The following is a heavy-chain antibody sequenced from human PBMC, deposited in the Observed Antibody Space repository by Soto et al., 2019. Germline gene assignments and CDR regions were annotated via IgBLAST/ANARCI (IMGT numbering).Heavy chain of an antibody. CDR3: ARRLYGSGSYRYYYGMDV. Sequence: HGESLKISCKGSGYSFTSYWIGWVRQMPGKGLEWMGIIYPGDSDTRYSPSFQGQVTISADKSISTAYLQWSSLKASDTAMYYCARRLYGSGSYRYYYGMDVWGQGTTVTVSS. CDR2: IYPGDSDT. CDR1: GYSFTSYW. V-gene: IGHV5-51*01. J-gene: IGHJ6*02. D-gene: IGHD3-10*01.